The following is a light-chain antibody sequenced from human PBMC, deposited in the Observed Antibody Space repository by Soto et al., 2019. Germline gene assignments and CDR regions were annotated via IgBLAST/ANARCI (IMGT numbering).Light chain of an antibody. CDR3: QQYDAYPWT. Sequence: DIQMTQSPSTLSASLGDRVTITCRVSQSVGSWLAWYQQKPGKAPKYLIYKASILESGVPSRFSGSGSGTEFTLTISSLQPDDFATYYCQQYDAYPWTFGQGTKLDFK. CDR2: KAS. J-gene: IGKJ2*02. CDR1: QSVGSW. V-gene: IGKV1-5*03.